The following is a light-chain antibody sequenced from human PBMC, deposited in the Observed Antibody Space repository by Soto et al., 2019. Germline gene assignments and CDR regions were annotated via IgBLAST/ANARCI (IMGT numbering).Light chain of an antibody. J-gene: IGLJ2*01. CDR2: GNS. Sequence: QAVVTQPPSVSGAPGQRVTISCTGSSSNIGAGYDVHWYQQLPGTAPKLLIYGNSNRPSGVPDRFSGSKSGTSASLAITGLQAEDEADYYGQSYDSSLSGYVVFGGGTQLTGL. CDR1: SSNIGAGYD. CDR3: QSYDSSLSGYVV. V-gene: IGLV1-40*01.